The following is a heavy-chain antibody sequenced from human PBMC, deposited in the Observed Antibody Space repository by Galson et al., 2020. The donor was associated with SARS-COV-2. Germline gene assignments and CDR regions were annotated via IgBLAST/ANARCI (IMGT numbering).Heavy chain of an antibody. J-gene: IGHJ4*02. CDR1: GGSISSSSYY. CDR3: ARVTYLAAAPRGFDY. CDR2: IYYSGST. Sequence: SETLSLTCTVSGGSISSSSYYWGWIRQPPGKGLEWIGSIYYSGSTYYNPSLKSRVTISVDTSKNQFSLKLSSVTAADTAVYYCARVTYLAAAPRGFDYWGQGTLVTVSS. V-gene: IGHV4-39*07. D-gene: IGHD6-13*01.